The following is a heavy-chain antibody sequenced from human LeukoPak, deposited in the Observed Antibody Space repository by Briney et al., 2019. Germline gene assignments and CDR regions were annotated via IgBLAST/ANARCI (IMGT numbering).Heavy chain of an antibody. Sequence: AGSLRLSCVVSGFSFSTYSMNWVRQAPGKGLEWVSSVTGSGTTKYYADSVKGRFVISRDNAKNSLYLQMNSLRAEDTAVYFCARERQLVTDYWGPGTLVTVSS. CDR2: VTGSGTTK. CDR3: ARERQLVTDY. V-gene: IGHV3-21*06. CDR1: GFSFSTYS. D-gene: IGHD6-6*01. J-gene: IGHJ4*01.